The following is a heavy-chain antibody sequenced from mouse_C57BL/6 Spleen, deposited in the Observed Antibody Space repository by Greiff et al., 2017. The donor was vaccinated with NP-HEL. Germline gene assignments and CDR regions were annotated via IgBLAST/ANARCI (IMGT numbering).Heavy chain of an antibody. V-gene: IGHV1-52*01. J-gene: IGHJ2*01. D-gene: IGHD1-1*01. CDR3: ARYYYGSSSFDY. CDR2: IDPSDSET. Sequence: QVQLQQPGAELVRPGSSVKLSCKASGYTFTSYWMHRVKQRPIQGLEWIGNIDPSDSETHYNQKFKDKATLTVDKSSSTAYMQLSSLTSEDSAVYYCARYYYGSSSFDYWGQGTTLTVSS. CDR1: GYTFTSYW.